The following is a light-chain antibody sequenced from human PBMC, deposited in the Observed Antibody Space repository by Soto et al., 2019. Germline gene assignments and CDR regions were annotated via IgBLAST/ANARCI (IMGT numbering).Light chain of an antibody. V-gene: IGLV2-14*01. CDR3: SSYTSSSTYV. CDR2: EVT. J-gene: IGLJ1*01. Sequence: QSVLTQPASVSGSPGQSITISCTGTSSDVGEYNSVSWYQQHPGKAPKLIIYEVTNRPSGVSDRLSGSKSGNTASLTISGLQAEDEADCYCSSYTSSSTYVFGVGTKVTVL. CDR1: SSDVGEYNS.